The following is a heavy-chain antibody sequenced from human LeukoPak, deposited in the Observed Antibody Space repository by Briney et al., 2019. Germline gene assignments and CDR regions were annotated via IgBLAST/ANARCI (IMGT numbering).Heavy chain of an antibody. CDR1: GFTFRSYW. CDR2: IRTDGNAS. J-gene: IGHJ4*02. CDR3: AREWYSSSCLDY. V-gene: IGHV3-74*01. Sequence: GGSLRLPCASSGFTFRSYWMRWVRQRPGEGLVWVSRIRTDGNASSYADSVRGRFTLSRDNAKNTLYLQMNSLRAEATAVYYCAREWYSSSCLDYWGQGTLVTVSS. D-gene: IGHD6-13*01.